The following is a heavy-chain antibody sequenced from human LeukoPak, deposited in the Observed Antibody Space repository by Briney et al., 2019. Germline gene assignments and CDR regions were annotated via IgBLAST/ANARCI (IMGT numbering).Heavy chain of an antibody. D-gene: IGHD6-13*01. CDR1: GYTFTSYD. Sequence: ASVKVSCKASGYTFTSYDIHWVRQATGQGLEWMGWTNPNSGYTGYAQRFQDRVTMTRNTPISTAYMELSSLTSEDTAVYYCARDRSIGAADIGWFDPWGQGTLVTVSS. CDR3: ARDRSIGAADIGWFDP. J-gene: IGHJ5*02. V-gene: IGHV1-8*01. CDR2: TNPNSGYT.